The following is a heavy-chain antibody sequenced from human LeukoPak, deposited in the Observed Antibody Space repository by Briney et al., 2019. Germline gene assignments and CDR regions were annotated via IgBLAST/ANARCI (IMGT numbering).Heavy chain of an antibody. CDR1: GGSISSYY. V-gene: IGHV4-4*07. D-gene: IGHD3-10*01. CDR2: IYTSGST. CDR3: AGYGSGSYPQDAFDI. Sequence: SETLSLTCTVSGGSISSYYWSWIRQPAGKGLEWIGRIYTSGSTNYNPSLKSRVTMSVDTSKNQFSLKLSSVTAADTAVYYCAGYGSGSYPQDAFDIWGQGTMVTVSS. J-gene: IGHJ3*02.